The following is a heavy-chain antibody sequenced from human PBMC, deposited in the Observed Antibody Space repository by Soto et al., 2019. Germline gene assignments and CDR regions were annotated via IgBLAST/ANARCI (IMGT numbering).Heavy chain of an antibody. CDR1: GFIFSSYT. J-gene: IGHJ4*02. D-gene: IGHD2-21*02. CDR3: ARDGVSLAFCGGDCYSIYFDY. CDR2: ISYDGSSQ. Sequence: QVQLVESGGGVVQPGTSLRLSCAASGFIFSSYTLYWVRQAPGKGLEWVATISYDGSSQYYADSVKGRFTISRDNSKNTLYLQMNSMRAEDTAVYYCARDGVSLAFCGGDCYSIYFDYWGQGTLVTVSS. V-gene: IGHV3-30-3*01.